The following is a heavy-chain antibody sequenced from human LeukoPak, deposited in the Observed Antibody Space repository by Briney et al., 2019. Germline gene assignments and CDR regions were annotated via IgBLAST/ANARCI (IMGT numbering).Heavy chain of an antibody. V-gene: IGHV4-34*01. CDR2: INHSGST. CDR3: ARGQNSYYGRSTHYYFDY. Sequence: PSETLSLTCTVSGGSISSYYWSWIRQPPGKGLEWIGEINHSGSTNYNPSLKSRVTISVDTSKNQFSLKLSSVTAADTAVYYCARGQNSYYGRSTHYYFDYWGQGTLVTVSS. J-gene: IGHJ4*02. CDR1: GGSISSYY. D-gene: IGHD3-10*01.